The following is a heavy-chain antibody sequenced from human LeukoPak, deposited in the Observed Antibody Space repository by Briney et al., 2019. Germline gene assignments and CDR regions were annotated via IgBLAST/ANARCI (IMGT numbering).Heavy chain of an antibody. CDR1: GFTFSRYA. V-gene: IGHV3-21*04. J-gene: IGHJ4*02. Sequence: PGGSLRLSCAASGFTFSRYAMHWVRQAPGKGLEWVSSISSSSSYIYYADSVKGRFTVSRDNAKSSLYLQMNSLRAEDTAVYYCATYRQVLLPFESWGQGTLVTVSS. CDR3: ATYRQVLLPFES. D-gene: IGHD2-8*02. CDR2: ISSSSSYI.